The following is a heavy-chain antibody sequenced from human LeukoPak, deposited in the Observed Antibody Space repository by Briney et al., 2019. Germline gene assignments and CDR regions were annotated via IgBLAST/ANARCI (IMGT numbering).Heavy chain of an antibody. CDR2: INHSGST. J-gene: IGHJ4*02. V-gene: IGHV4-34*01. CDR3: AREGCSSTSCYYFDY. CDR1: GGPFSGYY. D-gene: IGHD2-2*01. Sequence: SETLSLTCAVYGGPFSGYYWSWIRQPPGKGLEWIGEINHSGSTNYNPSLKSRVTISVDTSKNQFSLKLSSVTAADTAVYYCAREGCSSTSCYYFDYWGQGTLVTVSS.